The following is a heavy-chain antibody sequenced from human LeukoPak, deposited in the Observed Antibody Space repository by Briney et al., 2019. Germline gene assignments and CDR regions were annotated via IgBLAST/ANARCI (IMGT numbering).Heavy chain of an antibody. Sequence: SETLSLTCTVSGGSISSSSYYWGWIRQPPGKGLEWIGEINHSGSTNYNPSLKSRVTISVDTSKNQFSLKLSSVTAADTAVYYCARDCSSTSCLLGYYYGMDVWGQGTTVTVSS. J-gene: IGHJ6*02. V-gene: IGHV4-39*07. D-gene: IGHD2-2*01. CDR1: GGSISSSSYY. CDR2: INHSGST. CDR3: ARDCSSTSCLLGYYYGMDV.